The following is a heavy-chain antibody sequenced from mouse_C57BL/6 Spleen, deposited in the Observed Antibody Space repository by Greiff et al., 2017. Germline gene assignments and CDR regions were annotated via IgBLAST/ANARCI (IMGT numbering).Heavy chain of an antibody. V-gene: IGHV1-74*01. Sequence: QVQLQQSGAELVKPGASVKVSCKASGYTFNSYWMPWVKQRPGQGLEWIGRIHPSDSDPNYNQQFKGKATLTVDKSSCTAYMQLFGLQSKDTAVYNCTIDYNTLDYFDYWGQGTTLTVSS. D-gene: IGHD2-12*01. CDR3: TIDYNTLDYFDY. CDR1: GYTFNSYW. CDR2: IHPSDSDP. J-gene: IGHJ2*01.